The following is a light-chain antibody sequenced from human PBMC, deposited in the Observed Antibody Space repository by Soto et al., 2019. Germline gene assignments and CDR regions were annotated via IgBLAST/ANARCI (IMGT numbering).Light chain of an antibody. Sequence: QSALTQPASVTGSPGQSITISCTGTSTDVGGYNYVSWYQQHPGKAPKLIIYDVTNRPSGVSDRFSASKSGNTASLAIPGLQAEDEADYYCSSYTTSNTYVFGTGTKVTVL. J-gene: IGLJ1*01. CDR2: DVT. CDR1: STDVGGYNY. V-gene: IGLV2-14*03. CDR3: SSYTTSNTYV.